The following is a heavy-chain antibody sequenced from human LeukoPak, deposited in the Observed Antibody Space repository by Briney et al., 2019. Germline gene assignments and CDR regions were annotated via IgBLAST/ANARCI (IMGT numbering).Heavy chain of an antibody. V-gene: IGHV4-34*01. Sequence: SETLSLTCAVYGGSFSGYYWSWIRQPPGKGLEWIGEINHSGSTNYNPSLKSRVTISVDTSKNQFSLKLSSVTAADTAVYYCASRNDYFDYWGQGTLVTVSS. CDR1: GGSFSGYY. J-gene: IGHJ4*02. CDR3: ASRNDYFDY. CDR2: INHSGST.